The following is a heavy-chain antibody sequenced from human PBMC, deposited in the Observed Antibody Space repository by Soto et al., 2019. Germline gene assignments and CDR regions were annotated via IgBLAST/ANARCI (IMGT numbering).Heavy chain of an antibody. V-gene: IGHV3-11*05. Sequence: PGGSLRLSCADSGFPLRDHDMTWVRQAPGKGLEWVSYIRSSSTYINYADSVKGRFTISRDNAQNSLYLQMNSLRVDDTAVYYCARVTKYSSGIDYWGQGTLVTVSS. D-gene: IGHD6-19*01. CDR1: GFPLRDHD. CDR2: IRSSSTYI. J-gene: IGHJ4*02. CDR3: ARVTKYSSGIDY.